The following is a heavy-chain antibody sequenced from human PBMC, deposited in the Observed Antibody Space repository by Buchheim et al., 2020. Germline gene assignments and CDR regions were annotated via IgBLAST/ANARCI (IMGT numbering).Heavy chain of an antibody. CDR2: ISGSGGST. V-gene: IGHV3-23*01. CDR3: AKDLTNYYDSSGYYTPFDY. J-gene: IGHJ4*02. D-gene: IGHD3-22*01. Sequence: EVQLLESGGGLVQPGGSLRLSCAASGFTFSSYAMSWVRQAPGKGLEWVSAISGSGGSTYYADSVKGRFTISRDNSKNTLYLQMNSLRAEDTAVYYCAKDLTNYYDSSGYYTPFDYWGRGTL. CDR1: GFTFSSYA.